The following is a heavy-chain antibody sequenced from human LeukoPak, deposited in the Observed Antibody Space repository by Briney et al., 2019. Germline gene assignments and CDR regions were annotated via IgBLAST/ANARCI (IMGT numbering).Heavy chain of an antibody. D-gene: IGHD2/OR15-2a*01. CDR1: GFTFSSYS. CDR3: AKDNPIEQVPGLGPGS. Sequence: GGSLRLSCAASGFTFSSYSMNWVRQAPGKGLEWVSYISSSSSTIYYADSVKGRFTISRDNAKNSLYLQMNSLSTEDTAVYYCAKDNPIEQVPGLGPGSWGQGTLVTVSS. V-gene: IGHV3-48*01. CDR2: ISSSSSTI. J-gene: IGHJ5*02.